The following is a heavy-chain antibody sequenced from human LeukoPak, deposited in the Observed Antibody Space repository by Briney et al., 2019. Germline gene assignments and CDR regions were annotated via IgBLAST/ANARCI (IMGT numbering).Heavy chain of an antibody. CDR3: AREGYNSNSFDY. Sequence: PSETLSLTCTVSGGSISSYYWSWIRQPPGKGLEWIGYIYYSGSTNYNPSLKSRVTMSVDTSKNQFSLKLSSVTAADTAVYYCAREGYNSNSFDYWGQGTLVIVSS. CDR2: IYYSGST. V-gene: IGHV4-59*01. D-gene: IGHD6-13*01. J-gene: IGHJ4*02. CDR1: GGSISSYY.